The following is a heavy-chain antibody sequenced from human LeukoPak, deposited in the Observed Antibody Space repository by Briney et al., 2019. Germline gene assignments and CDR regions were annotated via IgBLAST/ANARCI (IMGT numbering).Heavy chain of an antibody. Sequence: WIRQPPGKGLEWVGRIKSKTDGGTTDYAAPVKGRFTISRDDSKNTLYLQMNSLKTEDTAVYYCTTDVGPSADIVATITDYWGQGTLVTVSS. J-gene: IGHJ4*02. D-gene: IGHD5-12*01. CDR3: TTDVGPSADIVATITDY. CDR2: IKSKTDGGTT. V-gene: IGHV3-15*01.